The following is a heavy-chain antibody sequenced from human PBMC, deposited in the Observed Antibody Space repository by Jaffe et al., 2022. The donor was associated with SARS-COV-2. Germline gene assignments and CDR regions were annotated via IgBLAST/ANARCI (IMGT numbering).Heavy chain of an antibody. D-gene: IGHD3-10*01. J-gene: IGHJ6*03. CDR1: GGTFSSYA. CDR3: ARVRYYYGSWKDYYYMDV. CDR2: IIPIFGTA. Sequence: QVQLVQSGAEVKKPGSSVKVSCKASGGTFSSYAISWVRQAPGQGLEWMGGIIPIFGTANYAQKFQGRVTITADESTSTAYMELSSLRSEDTAVYYCARVRYYYGSWKDYYYMDVWGKGTTVTVSS. V-gene: IGHV1-69*01.